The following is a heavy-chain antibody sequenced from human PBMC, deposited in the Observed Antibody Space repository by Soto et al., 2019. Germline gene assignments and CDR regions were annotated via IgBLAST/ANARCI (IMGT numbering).Heavy chain of an antibody. V-gene: IGHV3-21*01. CDR1: GFTFRSFT. CDR3: TRDASRDSSARGWFDP. J-gene: IGHJ5*02. CDR2: ISSNSAYI. D-gene: IGHD6-13*01. Sequence: KAVGSLRLSCAASGFTFRSFTMNWVRQAPGKGLEWVSTISSNSAYIYYTDALRRRFTISRDNAKNSLHLKMNSLRAEDTAVYYCTRDASRDSSARGWFDPWGPGTLVTVSS.